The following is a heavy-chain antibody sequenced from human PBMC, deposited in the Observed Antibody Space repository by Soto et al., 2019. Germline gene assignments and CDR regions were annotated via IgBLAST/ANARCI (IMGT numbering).Heavy chain of an antibody. V-gene: IGHV4-59*08. CDR3: ARRQLTFDY. D-gene: IGHD1-1*01. J-gene: IGHJ4*02. Sequence: QVQLQESGPGLVKPSETLSLTCTVSGGSITSYYWSWIRQPPGKGQEWIGYIYYTGSTNYNPSLKSRVTISVDTSKNQFSLRLSSVTAADTAVYYCARRQLTFDYWGQGILVTVSS. CDR1: GGSITSYY. CDR2: IYYTGST.